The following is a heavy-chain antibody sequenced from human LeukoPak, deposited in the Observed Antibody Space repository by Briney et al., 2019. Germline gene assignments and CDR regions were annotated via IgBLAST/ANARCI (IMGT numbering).Heavy chain of an antibody. J-gene: IGHJ4*02. D-gene: IGHD6-13*01. CDR1: GYTFTSYG. Sequence: ASVKVSCKASGYTFTSYGISWVRQAPGQGLEWMGWISAYNGNTNYAQKLQGRVTMTTDTYTSTAYMELRSLRSDDTAVYYCARRSSSWPQEYYFDYWGQGTLVTVSS. CDR2: ISAYNGNT. CDR3: ARRSSSWPQEYYFDY. V-gene: IGHV1-18*01.